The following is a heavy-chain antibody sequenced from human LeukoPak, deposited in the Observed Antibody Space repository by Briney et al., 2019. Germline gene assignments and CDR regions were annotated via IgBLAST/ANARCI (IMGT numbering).Heavy chain of an antibody. CDR3: ARVLGAQEQWLVDRPRSGMDV. CDR2: IKQDGSEK. V-gene: IGHV3-7*03. CDR1: GFTFSSYW. J-gene: IGHJ6*04. Sequence: GGSLRLSCAASGFTFSSYWMSWVRQAPGKGLEWVANIKQDGSEKYYVDSVKGRFTISRDNAKNSLYLQMNSLRAEDTAVYYCARVLGAQEQWLVDRPRSGMDVWGKGTTVTVSS. D-gene: IGHD6-19*01.